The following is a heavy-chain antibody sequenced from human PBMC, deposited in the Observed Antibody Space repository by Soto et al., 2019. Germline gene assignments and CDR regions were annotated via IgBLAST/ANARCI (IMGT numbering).Heavy chain of an antibody. CDR2: IYPGESDT. CDR1: GHIFSNYL. Sequence: GESLKIFCNSSGHIFSNYLIGWVRQMPGEGLEWMGIIYPGESDTRYSPSFQGQVTITVDKSINTAYLQWSRLKASDTAIYYCARERLWGTSGYYYFENWGQGTLVTVSS. J-gene: IGHJ4*02. D-gene: IGHD3-22*01. V-gene: IGHV5-51*01. CDR3: ARERLWGTSGYYYFEN.